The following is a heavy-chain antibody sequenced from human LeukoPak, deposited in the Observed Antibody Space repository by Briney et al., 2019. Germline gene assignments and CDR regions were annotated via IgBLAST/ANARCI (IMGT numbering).Heavy chain of an antibody. Sequence: GGSLRLSCAASGFTFSSYEMNWVRQAPGKGLEWVSYISSSDSTIYYADSVKGRFTISRDNAKNSLYLQMNSLRAEDTAVYYCARRLAVAGAFDIWGQGTMVTVSS. V-gene: IGHV3-48*03. CDR1: GFTFSSYE. CDR3: ARRLAVAGAFDI. CDR2: ISSSDSTI. J-gene: IGHJ3*02. D-gene: IGHD6-19*01.